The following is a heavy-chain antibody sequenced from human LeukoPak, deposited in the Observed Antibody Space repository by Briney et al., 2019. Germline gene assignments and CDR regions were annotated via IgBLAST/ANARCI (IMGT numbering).Heavy chain of an antibody. D-gene: IGHD6-13*01. J-gene: IGHJ4*02. Sequence: SVKVSCKASGGTFSSYAISWVRQAPGQGLEWMGGIIPIFGTANYAQKFQGRVTITTDESTSTAYMELSSLRSEDTAVYYCARGAEAYNSSWLTIDYWGQGTLVTVSS. CDR2: IIPIFGTA. CDR3: ARGAEAYNSSWLTIDY. CDR1: GGTFSSYA. V-gene: IGHV1-69*05.